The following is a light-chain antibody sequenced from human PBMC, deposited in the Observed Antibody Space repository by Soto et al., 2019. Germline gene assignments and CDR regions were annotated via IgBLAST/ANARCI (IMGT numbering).Light chain of an antibody. CDR2: KAS. CDR3: YQYYSNSPIT. CDR1: QSVRDW. Sequence: DIQMTQSPSTLSASVGDRVTVTCRASQSVRDWVAWYQQQAGRAPRLLIYKASSLQSGVTSRFSGSGFGTKFTHTISSLQPDDFASYYCYQYYSNSPITFGGGTKVEIK. V-gene: IGKV1-5*03. J-gene: IGKJ4*01.